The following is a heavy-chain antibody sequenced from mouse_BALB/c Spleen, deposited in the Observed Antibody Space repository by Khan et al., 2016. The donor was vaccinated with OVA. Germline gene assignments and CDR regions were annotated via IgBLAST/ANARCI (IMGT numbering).Heavy chain of an antibody. V-gene: IGHV3-2*02. D-gene: IGHD1-1*01. J-gene: IGHJ2*02. CDR3: ARVYWGDFDY. Sequence: EVQLQESGPGLVKPSQSLSLTCTVTGYSINSDYAWNWIRQFPGNKLEWMGFISYSGNTKYNPSLQSRSSITRDTSKNEFFLQLNSVTTEDTATYYCARVYWGDFDYWGQGTSLTVSS. CDR2: ISYSGNT. CDR1: GYSINSDYA.